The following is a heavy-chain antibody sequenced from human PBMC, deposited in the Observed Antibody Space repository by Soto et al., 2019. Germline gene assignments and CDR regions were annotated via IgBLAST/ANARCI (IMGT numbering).Heavy chain of an antibody. V-gene: IGHV3-21*01. Sequence: PGGSLRLSCEVSGFYFNNYGINWVRQAPGKGLEWVSSVSKSDYTYYSDSVKGRFTISRDNAKNSVSLQMNSLRAEDTAVYYCAREDSIIIPAVPDFWGQGTLVTVSS. J-gene: IGHJ4*02. CDR3: AREDSIIIPAVPDF. CDR2: VSKSDYT. CDR1: GFYFNNYG. D-gene: IGHD2-2*01.